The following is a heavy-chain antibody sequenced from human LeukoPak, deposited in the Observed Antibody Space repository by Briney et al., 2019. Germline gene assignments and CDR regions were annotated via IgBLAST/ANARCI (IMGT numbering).Heavy chain of an antibody. CDR2: IYHSGST. V-gene: IGHV4-38-2*02. J-gene: IGHJ4*02. D-gene: IGHD2-2*01. CDR1: GYSISSGYY. CDR3: ARGPPWGTIVVVPAAVDY. Sequence: SETLSLTCTVSGYSISSGYYWGWIRQPPGKGLEWIGSIYHSGSTYYNPSLKSRVTISVDTSKNQFSLKLSSVTAADTAVYYCARGPPWGTIVVVPAAVDYWGQGTLVTVSS.